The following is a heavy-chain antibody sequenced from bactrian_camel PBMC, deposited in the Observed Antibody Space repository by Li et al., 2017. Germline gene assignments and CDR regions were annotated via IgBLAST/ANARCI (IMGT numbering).Heavy chain of an antibody. D-gene: IGHD4*01. Sequence: VQLVESGGGSVREGGSLRLSCEVSAVGQSTYCMGWWRQAPGKEREGVAVLDADGRTTLYRDSVKGRFTISKDYAKNTLYLQMEGLKPEDTAMYYCAANSVCLPATLTTVDSVTEYTYWGQGTQVTVS. CDR2: LDADGRTT. V-gene: IGHV3S1*01. CDR1: AVGQSTYC. J-gene: IGHJ4*01. CDR3: AANSVCLPATLTTVDSVTEYTY.